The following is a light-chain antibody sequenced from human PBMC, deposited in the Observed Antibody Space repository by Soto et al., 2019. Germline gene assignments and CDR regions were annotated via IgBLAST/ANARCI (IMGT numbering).Light chain of an antibody. J-gene: IGLJ2*01. CDR1: SSDIGGYNY. CDR2: DVS. Sequence: QSVLTQPASVSGSPGQSIAISCNGTSSDIGGYNYVSWYQEHPGKAPKLMIYDVSNRPSGVSDRFSGSKSGNTASLTISGLQAEDEADYYCSSYTSSNTWIFGGGTKLTVL. V-gene: IGLV2-14*01. CDR3: SSYTSSNTWI.